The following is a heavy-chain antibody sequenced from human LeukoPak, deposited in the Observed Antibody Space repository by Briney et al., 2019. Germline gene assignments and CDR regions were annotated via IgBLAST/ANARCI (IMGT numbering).Heavy chain of an antibody. D-gene: IGHD7-27*01. J-gene: IGHJ4*02. CDR2: IYYSGST. CDR3: ARHPYNWGIDY. CDR1: GGSISSSSYY. Sequence: SETLSLTCTVSGGSISSSSYYWGWIRQPPGKGLEWIGSIYYSGSTYYNPSLKSRVTISVDTSKNQFSLKLSSVTAADTAVYYRARHPYNWGIDYWGQGTLVTVSS. V-gene: IGHV4-39*01.